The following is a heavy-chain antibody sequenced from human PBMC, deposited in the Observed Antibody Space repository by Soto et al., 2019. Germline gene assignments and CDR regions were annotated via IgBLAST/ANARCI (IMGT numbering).Heavy chain of an antibody. CDR3: ARDSRRYSSGWYGYYYYYGMDV. CDR1: GFTFSSYS. Sequence: PGGSLRLSCAASGFTFSSYSMNWVRQAPGKGLEWVSSISSSSSYIYYADSVKGRFTISRDNAKNSLYLQMNSLRAEDTAVYYCARDSRRYSSGWYGYYYYYGMDVWGQGTTVTVSS. D-gene: IGHD6-19*01. CDR2: ISSSSSYI. V-gene: IGHV3-21*01. J-gene: IGHJ6*02.